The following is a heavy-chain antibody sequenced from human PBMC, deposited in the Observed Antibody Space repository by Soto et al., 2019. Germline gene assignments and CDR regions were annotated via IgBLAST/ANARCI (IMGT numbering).Heavy chain of an antibody. CDR3: AGQSPSSQWLPTRYFDF. V-gene: IGHV3-48*02. J-gene: IGHJ4*02. CDR1: RFTFSDYS. Sequence: EVQLVESGGDLVQPGGALRLYCAASRFTFSDYSMNWVRQAPGKGMEWVSYMSGGGETVYYADSVRGRFTISGDNAKNSLFLQMNSLREADTAVYYCAGQSPSSQWLPTRYFDFWGQGTLVTVSS. D-gene: IGHD6-19*01. CDR2: MSGGGETV.